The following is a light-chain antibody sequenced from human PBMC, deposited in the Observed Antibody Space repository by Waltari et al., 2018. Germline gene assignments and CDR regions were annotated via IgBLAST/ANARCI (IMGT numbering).Light chain of an antibody. J-gene: IGKJ5*01. CDR3: QQYGSSPRIT. V-gene: IGKV3-20*01. CDR1: QRVSSSY. Sequence: EIVLTQSPGTLSLSPGERATLSCRASQRVSSSYLAWYQQKPGQAPRPLLYGASSRATGLPDRFSGSGAGTDVTPTISRLEPEDFAVYYCQQYGSSPRITFGQGTRLEIK. CDR2: GAS.